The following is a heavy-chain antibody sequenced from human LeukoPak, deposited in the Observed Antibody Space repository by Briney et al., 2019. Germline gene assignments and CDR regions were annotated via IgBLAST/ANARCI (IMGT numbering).Heavy chain of an antibody. J-gene: IGHJ4*02. CDR1: GYTLTELS. CDR3: ATMADDSSGYDLDY. CDR2: FDPEDGET. V-gene: IGHV1-24*01. D-gene: IGHD3-22*01. Sequence: ASVKVSCKVSGYTLTELSMHWVRQAPGKGLEWTGGFDPEDGETIYAQKFQGRVTMTEDTSTDTAYMELSSLRSEDTAVYYCATMADDSSGYDLDYWGQGTLVTVSS.